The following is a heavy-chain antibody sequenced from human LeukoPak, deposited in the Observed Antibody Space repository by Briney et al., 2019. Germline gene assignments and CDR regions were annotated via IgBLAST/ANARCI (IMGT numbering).Heavy chain of an antibody. CDR1: GYSISSDYY. D-gene: IGHD1-14*01. J-gene: IGHJ4*02. Sequence: SETLSLTCTVSGYSISSDYYWGWIRQPPGKGLEWIGSIYHSGSTYYNPSLKSRVTISVDTSKNQFSLKLSSVTAADTAVYYCARERANRLDYWGQGTLVTVSS. CDR2: IYHSGST. CDR3: ARERANRLDY. V-gene: IGHV4-38-2*02.